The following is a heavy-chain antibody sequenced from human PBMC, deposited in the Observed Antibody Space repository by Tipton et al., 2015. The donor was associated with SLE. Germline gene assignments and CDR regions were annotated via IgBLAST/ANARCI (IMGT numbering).Heavy chain of an antibody. D-gene: IGHD2-21*01. V-gene: IGHV3-7*01. CDR1: GFTFGSYW. Sequence: SLRLSCEASGFTFGSYWMCWVRLAPGKGLEWVANIKEDGSKRYCVDSVKGRFTISRDNAKNSLYLQMNSLRAEDTAVYYCARGDLNVWGQGTPVTVSS. CDR2: IKEDGSKR. J-gene: IGHJ6*02. CDR3: ARGDLNV.